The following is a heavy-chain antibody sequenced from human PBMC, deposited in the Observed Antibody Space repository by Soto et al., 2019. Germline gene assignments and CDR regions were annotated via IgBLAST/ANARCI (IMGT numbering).Heavy chain of an antibody. J-gene: IGHJ4*02. CDR1: GYTFIDYY. CDR3: ARPPGYISDWYYFDL. D-gene: IGHD2-21*01. CDR2: ISPRSGGT. Sequence: GASVKVSCKASGYTFIDYYMHWVRQAPGQGFEWMGRISPRSGGTNYAQKFQGRVTMTWDTSLNTAYMEVSSLISEDTAVYYCARPPGYISDWYYFDLWGQGTLVTVSS. V-gene: IGHV1-2*02.